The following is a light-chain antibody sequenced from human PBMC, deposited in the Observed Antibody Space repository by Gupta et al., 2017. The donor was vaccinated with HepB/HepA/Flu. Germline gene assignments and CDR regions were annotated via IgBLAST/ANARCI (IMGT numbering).Light chain of an antibody. CDR2: EVS. J-gene: IGLJ3*02. CDR1: SSDVGSYNL. Sequence: QSSLPPPASVSGSPGQSITISCTGTSSDVGSYNLVSWYQQHPGKAPKLMIYEVSKRPSGVANRFSGSKSGNTASLTISGLQAEDEADYYCCSYAGSSTWVFGGGTKLTVL. CDR3: CSYAGSSTWV. V-gene: IGLV2-23*02.